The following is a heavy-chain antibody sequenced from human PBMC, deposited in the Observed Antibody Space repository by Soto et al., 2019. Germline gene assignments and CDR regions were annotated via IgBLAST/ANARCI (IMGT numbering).Heavy chain of an antibody. Sequence: SETLSLTCTFSGGSISRGCYYWGWVRQHPGKGLEWIGYIYYSGSTYYNPSLKSRVTISVDTSKNQFSLKLSSVTAADTAVYYCAREEAAAGIRAFDIWGQGTMVTVSS. D-gene: IGHD6-13*01. CDR1: GGSISRGCYY. CDR2: IYYSGST. J-gene: IGHJ3*02. CDR3: AREEAAAGIRAFDI. V-gene: IGHV4-31*03.